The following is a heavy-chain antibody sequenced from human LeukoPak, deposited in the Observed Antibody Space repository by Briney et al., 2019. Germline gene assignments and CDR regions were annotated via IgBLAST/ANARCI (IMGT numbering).Heavy chain of an antibody. D-gene: IGHD3-10*01. CDR3: TTQLLWFGEFSSYDY. CDR1: GFTFSNAW. V-gene: IGHV3-15*01. CDR2: IKSEIDGGTV. J-gene: IGHJ4*02. Sequence: GGSLRLSCAASGFTFSNAWMSWVRQAPGKGLEWVGRIKSEIDGGTVDYVAPVKGRFTISRDDSKNTLYLQINSLKTEDTAVYYCTTQLLWFGEFSSYDYWGQGTLVTVSS.